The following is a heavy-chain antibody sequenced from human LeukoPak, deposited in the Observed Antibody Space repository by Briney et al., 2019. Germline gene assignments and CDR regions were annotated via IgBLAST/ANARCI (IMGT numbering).Heavy chain of an antibody. V-gene: IGHV1-46*01. CDR3: ARDQGGYDLDY. D-gene: IGHD5-12*01. Sequence: GASVKVSCKASGYTFTSYYMHWVRQAPGQGLEWMGIINPSGGSTSYAQKFQGRVTMTRDTSTSTVYMELSSLRSGDTAVYYCARDQGGYDLDYWGQGTLVTVSS. J-gene: IGHJ4*02. CDR1: GYTFTSYY. CDR2: INPSGGST.